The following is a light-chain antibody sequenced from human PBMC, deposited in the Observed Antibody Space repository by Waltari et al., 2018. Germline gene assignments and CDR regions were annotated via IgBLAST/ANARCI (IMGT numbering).Light chain of an antibody. V-gene: IGKV1-9*01. Sequence: DIQLTQSPPFLSASAGDTVTITCRASQLISSYLAWYQHNPGRAPKLLLHAASTLQPGVPSRFSGSVSGTDFTLTINNLQPEDFATYYCQQQRTFGQGTKVEI. J-gene: IGKJ1*01. CDR3: QQQRT. CDR1: QLISSY. CDR2: AAS.